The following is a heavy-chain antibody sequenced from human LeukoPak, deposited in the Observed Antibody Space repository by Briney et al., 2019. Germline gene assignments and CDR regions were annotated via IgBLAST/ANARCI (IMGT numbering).Heavy chain of an antibody. Sequence: SETLSLTCAVYGGSFSGYYWSWIRQPPGKGLGWIGEINHSGSTNYNPSLKSRVTISVDTSKKQFSLKLSSVTAADTAVYYCARLHYGGNYGYYYYYMDVWGKGTTVTVSS. J-gene: IGHJ6*03. CDR1: GGSFSGYY. CDR2: INHSGST. CDR3: ARLHYGGNYGYYYYYMDV. D-gene: IGHD4-23*01. V-gene: IGHV4-34*01.